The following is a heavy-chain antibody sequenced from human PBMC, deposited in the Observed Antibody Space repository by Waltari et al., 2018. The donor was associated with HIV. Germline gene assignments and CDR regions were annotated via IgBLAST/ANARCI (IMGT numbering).Heavy chain of an antibody. CDR3: ARENVAVAGTGAFDI. J-gene: IGHJ3*02. CDR1: GFTVSSNY. CDR2: IYSGDAT. V-gene: IGHV3-53*01. Sequence: EVQLVESGGGLIQHGGSLRLSCAASGFTVSSNYMTWVRQAPGRGLEWLSVIYSGDATYYADSVKGRFTISRDKSKNMVFLQMNSLRAEDTAIYYCARENVAVAGTGAFDIWGQGTLVTVS. D-gene: IGHD6-19*01.